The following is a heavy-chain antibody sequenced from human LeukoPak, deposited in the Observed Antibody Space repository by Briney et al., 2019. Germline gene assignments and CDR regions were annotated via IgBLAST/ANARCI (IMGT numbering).Heavy chain of an antibody. Sequence: PSETLSLTCTVSGGSISSSSYYWGWIRQPPGKGLERIGSIYYSGSPYYNPALKSRSTISLTTSNNQFSLKLSSVTAADTAVYYCARSYYDFWSGYYTSLDYWGQGTLVTVSS. D-gene: IGHD3-3*01. CDR3: ARSYYDFWSGYYTSLDY. V-gene: IGHV4-39*01. J-gene: IGHJ4*02. CDR1: GGSISSSSYY. CDR2: IYYSGSP.